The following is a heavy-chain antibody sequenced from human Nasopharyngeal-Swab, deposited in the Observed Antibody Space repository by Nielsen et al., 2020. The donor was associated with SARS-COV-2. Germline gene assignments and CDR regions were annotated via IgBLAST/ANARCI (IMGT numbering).Heavy chain of an antibody. Sequence: GESLKISCAASEFTMSRNGTHWVRQAPGKGLEWVAYISSSSSTSYYADSVKGRFTISRDNPKNSLYLQMNSLRDEDTAVYYCARDVAIVGATLENWGQGTLVTVSS. D-gene: IGHD1-26*01. V-gene: IGHV3-48*02. CDR1: EFTMSRNG. CDR3: ARDVAIVGATLEN. CDR2: ISSSSSTS. J-gene: IGHJ4*02.